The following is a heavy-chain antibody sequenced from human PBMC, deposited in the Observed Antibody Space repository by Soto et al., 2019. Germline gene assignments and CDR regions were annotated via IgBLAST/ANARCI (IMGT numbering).Heavy chain of an antibody. V-gene: IGHV4-4*07. Sequence: PSETLSLTCTVSGGSISSYYWSWIRQPAGKGLEWIGRIYTSGSTNYNPSLKSRVTMSVDTSKNQFSLKLSSVTAADTAAYYCARGGAVPGLYYYGMDVWGQGTTVTVSS. CDR3: ARGGAVPGLYYYGMDV. CDR2: IYTSGST. J-gene: IGHJ6*02. CDR1: GGSISSYY. D-gene: IGHD6-19*01.